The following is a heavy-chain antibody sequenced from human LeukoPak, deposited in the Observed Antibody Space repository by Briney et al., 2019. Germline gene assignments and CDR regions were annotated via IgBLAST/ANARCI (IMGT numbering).Heavy chain of an antibody. J-gene: IGHJ5*02. V-gene: IGHV3-21*01. CDR2: ISSSSSYI. D-gene: IGHD3-10*01. Sequence: GGSLTLSRAASRFSFSSYSMNWVRPPPGRGLEWVSSISSSSSYIYYADSVKGRFTISRDNAKNSLYLQMNSLRAEDTAVYYCARGGRGPWGQGTLVTVSS. CDR3: ARGGRGP. CDR1: RFSFSSYS.